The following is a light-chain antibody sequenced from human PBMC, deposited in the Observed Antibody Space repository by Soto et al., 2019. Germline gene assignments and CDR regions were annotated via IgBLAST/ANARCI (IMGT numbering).Light chain of an antibody. J-gene: IGKJ4*01. V-gene: IGKV1-5*01. CDR1: QTLSSW. CDR3: QQYNSYSLT. CDR2: DVS. Sequence: DIQMTQSPSTLSASVGDRVTITCRASQTLSSWLAWYQQKPGKAPKLLIYDVSSLESGVPSRFSGSGSGTEFTLTISSLQPGDFATYYCQQYNSYSLTFGGGTKVDIK.